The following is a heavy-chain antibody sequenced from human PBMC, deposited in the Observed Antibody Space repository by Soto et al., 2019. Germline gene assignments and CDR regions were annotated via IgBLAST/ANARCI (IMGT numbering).Heavy chain of an antibody. Sequence: QVQLVQSCAEVKKPGSSVKVSYKASGGTFRNLAINWVRQAPGQGLEWMGGFIPIIGGGINAQKFQGRVTITSDESTSTAYMEMSSLKSEDTALYFCASLSVSNSNAFDFCGQGTMVTVSS. CDR2: FIPIIGGG. J-gene: IGHJ3*01. CDR1: GGTFRNLA. V-gene: IGHV1-69*01. D-gene: IGHD1-1*01. CDR3: ASLSVSNSNAFDF.